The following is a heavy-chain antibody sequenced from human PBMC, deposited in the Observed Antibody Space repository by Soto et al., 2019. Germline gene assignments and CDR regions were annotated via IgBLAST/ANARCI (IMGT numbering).Heavy chain of an antibody. CDR3: ARAGAATLSDY. Sequence: QVQLLESGPGLVKPSETLSLTCTVSGGSISSYYCSWIRQPPGKGLEWIGHIYYSGSTNYNPSLKSRATISVDTTKNQVSLKLSSVTAADPAMYYCARAGAATLSDYWGQGTLVTVSS. CDR1: GGSISSYY. J-gene: IGHJ4*02. D-gene: IGHD2-15*01. CDR2: IYYSGST. V-gene: IGHV4-59*01.